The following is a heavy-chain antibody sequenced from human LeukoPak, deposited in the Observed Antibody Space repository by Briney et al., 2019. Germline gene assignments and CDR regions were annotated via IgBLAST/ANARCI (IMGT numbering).Heavy chain of an antibody. Sequence: PGGSLRLSCAASGFTFSSYGMHWVRQAPGKGLEGVAVIWYDGSNKYYADSVKGRFTISRDNSKNTLYLQMNSLRAEDTAVYYCARGIGYCSGGSCYFKEDYYYGMDVWGKGTTVTVSS. CDR3: ARGIGYCSGGSCYFKEDYYYGMDV. V-gene: IGHV3-33*01. CDR2: IWYDGSNK. D-gene: IGHD2-15*01. J-gene: IGHJ6*04. CDR1: GFTFSSYG.